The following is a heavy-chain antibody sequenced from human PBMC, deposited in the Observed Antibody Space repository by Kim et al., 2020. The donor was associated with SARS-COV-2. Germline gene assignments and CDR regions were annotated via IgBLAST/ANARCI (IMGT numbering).Heavy chain of an antibody. CDR2: ITSGGDNK. CDR1: GFNFRDSY. J-gene: IGHJ5*02. Sequence: GGSLRLSCTASGFNFRDSYMSWIRQAPGKGLEWVSYITSGGDNKYYANSVKGRFTISRDNAKTSLFLQMKSLTADDTAVYYCARNPPGPTGENPWGQGTLVIVSS. V-gene: IGHV3-11*01. D-gene: IGHD1-26*01. CDR3: ARNPPGPTGENP.